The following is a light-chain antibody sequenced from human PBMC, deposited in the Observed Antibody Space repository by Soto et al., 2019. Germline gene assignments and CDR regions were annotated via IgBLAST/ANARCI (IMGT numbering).Light chain of an antibody. J-gene: IGKJ1*01. CDR2: DAS. Sequence: VLTQSPATLSLSPGERATLSCRASQSVYNYLAWYQLKPGQAPRLLIYDASNRSAGIPARFGASGSATDFTLTISSLEPEDFAFYYCQQRNNWPWTFGQGTKVDIK. CDR1: QSVYNY. CDR3: QQRNNWPWT. V-gene: IGKV3-11*01.